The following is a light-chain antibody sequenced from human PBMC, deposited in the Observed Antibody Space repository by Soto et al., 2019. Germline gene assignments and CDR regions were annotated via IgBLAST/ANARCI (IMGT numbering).Light chain of an antibody. V-gene: IGLV1-44*01. CDR2: GNN. Sequence: QSVLTRPPSACGTPGQGLTISCSGSSSNVGRNSVTWYQQLPGTAPKLLIYGNNQRPSGVPDRFSGSKSGTSASLAISGLQSEDEADYYCATWDDYLNVYVFGTGTKVTVL. CDR1: SSNVGRNS. CDR3: ATWDDYLNVYV. J-gene: IGLJ1*01.